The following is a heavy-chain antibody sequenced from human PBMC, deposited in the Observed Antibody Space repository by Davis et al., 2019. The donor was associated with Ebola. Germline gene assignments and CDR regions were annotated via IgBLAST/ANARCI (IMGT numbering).Heavy chain of an antibody. CDR2: ISSSGSTI. J-gene: IGHJ4*02. CDR3: ARHPSVRFDS. CDR1: GFTFRGYC. Sequence: GESLKISCAASGFTFRGYCMHWVRQAPGKGLVWVSYISSSGSTIYYADSVKGRFTISRDNAKNSLYLQMNSLRAEDTAVYYCARHPSVRFDSWGQGTRVIVSS. V-gene: IGHV3-11*01.